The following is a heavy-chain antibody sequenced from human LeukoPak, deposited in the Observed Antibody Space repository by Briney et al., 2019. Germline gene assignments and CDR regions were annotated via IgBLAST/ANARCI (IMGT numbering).Heavy chain of an antibody. J-gene: IGHJ6*03. V-gene: IGHV1-18*04. CDR1: GGTFSNYA. Sequence: ASVKVSCKASGGTFSNYAINWVRQAPGQGLEWMGWISAYNGNTNYAQKLQGRVTMTTDTSTSTAYMELRSLRSDDTAVYYCAIVRWELLRYYYYYYMDVWGKGTTVTVSS. CDR3: AIVRWELLRYYYYYYMDV. CDR2: ISAYNGNT. D-gene: IGHD1-26*01.